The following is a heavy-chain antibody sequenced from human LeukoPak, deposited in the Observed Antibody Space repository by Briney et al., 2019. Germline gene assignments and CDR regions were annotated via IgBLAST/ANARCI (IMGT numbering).Heavy chain of an antibody. V-gene: IGHV4-59*08. CDR1: GGSISGNF. Sequence: SETPSLTCSVSGGSISGNFWSWIRQPPGKGLEWIGFISSSGTTYYSPSLKSRVTISLDTSKSQFSLTLTSVTAADTAVYYCARHYCTGGACYQLDFWGQGILVTVSS. J-gene: IGHJ4*02. D-gene: IGHD2-8*02. CDR3: ARHYCTGGACYQLDF. CDR2: ISSSGTT.